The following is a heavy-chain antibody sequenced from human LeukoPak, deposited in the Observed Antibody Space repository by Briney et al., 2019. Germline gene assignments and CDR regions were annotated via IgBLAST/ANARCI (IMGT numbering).Heavy chain of an antibody. Sequence: SETLSLTCTVSGGSISSGDYYWSWIRQPPGKGLEWIGYIYYSGSTYYNPSLKSRVTISVDTSKNQFSLKLSSVTAADTAVYYCARGSYSSSDHGFGYWGQGTLVTVSS. J-gene: IGHJ4*02. CDR3: ARGSYSSSDHGFGY. CDR2: IYYSGST. D-gene: IGHD6-6*01. V-gene: IGHV4-30-4*08. CDR1: GGSISSGDYY.